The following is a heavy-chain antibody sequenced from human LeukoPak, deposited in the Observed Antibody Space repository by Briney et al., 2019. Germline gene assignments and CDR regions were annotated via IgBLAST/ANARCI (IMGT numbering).Heavy chain of an antibody. CDR3: ATPRSGSYPAEGFDP. D-gene: IGHD1-26*01. Sequence: SETLSLTCTVSGGSISSSSYYWGWIRQPPGKGLEWIGSIYYSGSTYYSPSLKSRVTISVDTSKNQFSLKLSSVTAADTAVYYCATPRSGSYPAEGFDPWGQGTLVTVSS. CDR1: GGSISSSSYY. CDR2: IYYSGST. V-gene: IGHV4-39*01. J-gene: IGHJ5*02.